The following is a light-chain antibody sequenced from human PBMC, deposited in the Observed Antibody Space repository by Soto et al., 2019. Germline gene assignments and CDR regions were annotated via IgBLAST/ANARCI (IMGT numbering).Light chain of an antibody. CDR2: GAS. CDR1: QSVSSN. Sequence: IVMSLSAATLSVSPGERATLSCSASQSVSSNLAWYQHKPGQAPRLLIYGASTRATGIPARFSGSGSGTEFTLTISSLQSEDFAVYYCQQYNNWPPWTFGQRTRLEIK. CDR3: QQYNNWPPWT. J-gene: IGKJ5*01. V-gene: IGKV3-15*01.